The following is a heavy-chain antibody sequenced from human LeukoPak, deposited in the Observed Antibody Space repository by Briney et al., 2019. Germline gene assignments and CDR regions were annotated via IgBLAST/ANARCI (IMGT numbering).Heavy chain of an antibody. V-gene: IGHV4-4*07. CDR1: GGSISSYY. CDR2: IYTSGST. J-gene: IGHJ5*02. Sequence: SETLSLTCTVSGGSISSYYWSWIRQPAGKGLEWIGRIYTSGSTNYNPSLKSRVTMSVDTSKNQFSLKLSSVNAADTAVYYCARVKFGSGSYNWFDPGGQGTLVTVSS. CDR3: ARVKFGSGSYNWFDP. D-gene: IGHD3-10*01.